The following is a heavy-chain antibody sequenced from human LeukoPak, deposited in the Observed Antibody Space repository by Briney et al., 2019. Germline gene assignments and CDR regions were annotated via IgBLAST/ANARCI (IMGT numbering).Heavy chain of an antibody. V-gene: IGHV3-30*18. D-gene: IGHD6-13*01. CDR2: ISYDGSNK. CDR3: AKSRAAAGPNYYYYGMDV. J-gene: IGHJ6*02. CDR1: GFTFSSYG. Sequence: GGSLRLSFAASGFTFSSYGMHWVRQAPGKGLEWVAVISYDGSNKYYADSVKGRFTISRDNSKDTLYLQMNSLRAEDTAVYYCAKSRAAAGPNYYYYGMDVWGQGTTVTVSS.